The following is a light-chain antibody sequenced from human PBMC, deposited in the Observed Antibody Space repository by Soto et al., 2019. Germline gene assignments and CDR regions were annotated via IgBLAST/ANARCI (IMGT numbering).Light chain of an antibody. Sequence: EILLTQSPGTLSLSPGERATLSCRASQSVSSRYLAWYQQKPGQAPRLLMYGASSRATGIPERFSGSGSGTEFTLTISSLLSEDFAVYYCHQRSNWPWTFGQGTKVDIK. J-gene: IGKJ1*01. CDR1: QSVSSRY. CDR2: GAS. CDR3: HQRSNWPWT. V-gene: IGKV3D-20*02.